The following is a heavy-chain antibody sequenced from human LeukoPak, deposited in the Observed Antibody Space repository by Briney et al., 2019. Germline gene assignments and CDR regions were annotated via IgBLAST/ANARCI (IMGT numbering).Heavy chain of an antibody. V-gene: IGHV3-48*03. CDR1: GFTFSTYE. J-gene: IGHJ4*02. CDR3: ARDTTVTTLPYYFDH. CDR2: IDYSGSTI. Sequence: GGSLRLSCAASGFTFSTYEMNWVRQAPGKGLEWISYIDYSGSTIYYADSVKGRFTISRDNAKNSLYLQMNSLRAEDTAVYYCARDTTVTTLPYYFDHWGQGTLVTVSS. D-gene: IGHD4-17*01.